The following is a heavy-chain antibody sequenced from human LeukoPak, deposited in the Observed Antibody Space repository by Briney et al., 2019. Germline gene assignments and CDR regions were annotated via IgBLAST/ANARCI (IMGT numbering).Heavy chain of an antibody. CDR3: AKEPHYSNYAYYMDV. CDR1: GFTFSSYG. J-gene: IGHJ6*03. V-gene: IGHV3-33*06. Sequence: GRSLRLSCAASGFTFSSYGMHWVRQAPGKGLEGVAVIWYEGSNKYYADSVKGRFTISRDNSKNTLYLQMNSLRAEDTAVYYCAKEPHYSNYAYYMDVWGKGTTVTVSS. CDR2: IWYEGSNK. D-gene: IGHD4-11*01.